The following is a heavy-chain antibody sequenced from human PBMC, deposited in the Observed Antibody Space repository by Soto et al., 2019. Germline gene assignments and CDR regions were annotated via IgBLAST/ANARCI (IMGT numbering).Heavy chain of an antibody. J-gene: IGHJ4*02. CDR1: GYTFTSYG. V-gene: IGHV1-18*01. CDR2: ISAYNGNT. Sequence: GASVKVSCKASGYTFTSYGISWVRQAPGQGLEWMGWISAYNGNTNYAQKLQGRVTMTTDTSTSTAYMELRSLRSDDTAVYYCARVHTKYYYDSSGYSGYWGRGTLVIGSS. CDR3: ARVHTKYYYDSSGYSGY. D-gene: IGHD3-22*01.